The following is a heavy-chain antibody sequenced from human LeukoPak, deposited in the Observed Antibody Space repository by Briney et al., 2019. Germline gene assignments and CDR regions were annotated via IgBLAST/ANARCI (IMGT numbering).Heavy chain of an antibody. J-gene: IGHJ4*02. CDR3: ARSISSSSWSGFDY. CDR1: GYTFTGYY. Sequence: ASVKVSCKASGYTFTGYYMHWVRQAPGQGLEWMGWINPNSGGTNYAQKFQGRVTMTRDTSISTAYMELSRLRSDDTAVYYCARSISSSSWSGFDYWGQGTLVTVSS. CDR2: INPNSGGT. D-gene: IGHD6-13*01. V-gene: IGHV1-2*02.